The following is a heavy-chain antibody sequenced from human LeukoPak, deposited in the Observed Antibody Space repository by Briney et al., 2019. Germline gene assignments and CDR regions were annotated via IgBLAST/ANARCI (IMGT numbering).Heavy chain of an antibody. V-gene: IGHV3-7*01. J-gene: IGHJ4*02. D-gene: IGHD3-10*01. CDR2: MNQDGSDK. CDR3: ARVRFGSGSSVYFDL. CDR1: GFTLSSYW. Sequence: GGSLRLSCAASGFTLSSYWMHWVRQAPGKGLEWVANMNQDGSDKYYLDSVKGRFTISRDNAKNSLYLQLNSLRAEDTAVYYCARVRFGSGSSVYFDLWGQGTLVTVSS.